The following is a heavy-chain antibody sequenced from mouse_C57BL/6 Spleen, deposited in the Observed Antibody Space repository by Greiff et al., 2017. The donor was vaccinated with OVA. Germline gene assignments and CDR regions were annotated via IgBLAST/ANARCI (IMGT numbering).Heavy chain of an antibody. J-gene: IGHJ2*01. Sequence: VMLVESGAELVKPGASVKISCKASGYAFSSYWMNWVKQRPGKGLEWIGQIYPGDGDTNYNGKFKGKATLTADKSSSTAYMQLSSLTSEDSAVYFCARWTTVVATDFDYWGQGTTLTVSS. V-gene: IGHV1-80*01. CDR2: IYPGDGDT. CDR3: ARWTTVVATDFDY. CDR1: GYAFSSYW. D-gene: IGHD1-1*01.